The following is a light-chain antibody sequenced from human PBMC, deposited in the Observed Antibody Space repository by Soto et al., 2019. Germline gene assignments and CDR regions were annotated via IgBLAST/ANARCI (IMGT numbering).Light chain of an antibody. J-gene: IGLJ2*01. Sequence: QSALTQPASVSGSAGQSITISCTGTSSDVGNYNLVSWYLHHPGKAPKLLIYEDTKRPSGVSNRFSGSRSGNTASLTISGLQAEDEADYYCSSYTSSSTLVFGGGTKLTVL. CDR3: SSYTSSSTLV. CDR2: EDT. V-gene: IGLV2-14*02. CDR1: SSDVGNYNL.